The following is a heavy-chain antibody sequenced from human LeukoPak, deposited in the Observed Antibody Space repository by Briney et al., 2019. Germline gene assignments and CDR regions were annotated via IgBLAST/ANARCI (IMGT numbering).Heavy chain of an antibody. Sequence: GGSLRLSCAASGFTFSSYEMNWVRQAPGKGLEWVSAITGSGGATYYAASVKGRFTISRDNSKNRLYLQMDFLRAEDTAVCYCAKITSEGSWGQGTLVTVSS. CDR2: ITGSGGAT. CDR3: AKITSEGS. D-gene: IGHD3-10*01. J-gene: IGHJ5*02. CDR1: GFTFSSYE. V-gene: IGHV3-23*01.